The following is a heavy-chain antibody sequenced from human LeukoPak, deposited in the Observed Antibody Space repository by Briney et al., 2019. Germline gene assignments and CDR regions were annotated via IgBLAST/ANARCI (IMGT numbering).Heavy chain of an antibody. CDR1: GGSFSGYY. CDR2: INHSGST. CDR3: ARDVGGWYDY. D-gene: IGHD6-19*01. J-gene: IGHJ4*02. Sequence: SETLSLTCAVYGGSFSGYYWSWIRQPPGKGLEWIGEINHSGSTNYNPSLKSRVTISVDTSKNQFSLKLSSVTAADTAVYYCARDVGGWYDYWGQGTLVTVSS. V-gene: IGHV4-34*01.